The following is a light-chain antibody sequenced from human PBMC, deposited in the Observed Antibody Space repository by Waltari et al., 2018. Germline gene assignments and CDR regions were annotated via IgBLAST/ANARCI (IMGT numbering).Light chain of an antibody. CDR1: NIATKN. CDR3: QVWDSTSDYRGV. J-gene: IGLJ3*02. Sequence: SLVLSQPPSVSVAPGKTARITRGGNNIATKNVHWYQQKPGQAPVLVIYYDSDRPSGIPERFSGSNSGNAATLTISRVEAGDEADYYCQVWDSTSDYRGVFGGGTKLTVL. CDR2: YDS. V-gene: IGLV3-21*04.